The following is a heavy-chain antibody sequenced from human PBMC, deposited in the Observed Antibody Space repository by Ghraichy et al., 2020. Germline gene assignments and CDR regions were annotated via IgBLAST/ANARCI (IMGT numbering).Heavy chain of an antibody. J-gene: IGHJ4*02. CDR2: ISSGTTT. D-gene: IGHD2-15*01. CDR3: SAGGSCDY. CDR1: GFAFRTYE. V-gene: IGHV3-48*03. Sequence: GGSLRLSCEASGFAFRTYEINWVRQAPGKGLEWVSYISSGTTTYYADSVKGRFTISRDNARNSLYLQLNSLRAEDTAVYYCSAGGSCDYWGQGTLVTVSS.